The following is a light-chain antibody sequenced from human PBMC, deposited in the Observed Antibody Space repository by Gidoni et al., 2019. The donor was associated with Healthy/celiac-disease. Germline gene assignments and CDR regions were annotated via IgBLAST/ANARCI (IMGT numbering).Light chain of an antibody. CDR1: QSVSSSY. CDR2: GAS. V-gene: IGKV3-20*01. CDR3: HQYGSSPWT. J-gene: IGKJ1*01. Sequence: EIVLTQSPGTLSLSPGERANLNCRANQSVSSSYLAWYQQKPGQAPRLLIHGASNRAPGVPDRFSGSGSGTDFTLTISRLEPEDFAVYYCHQYGSSPWTFGQXTKVEIK.